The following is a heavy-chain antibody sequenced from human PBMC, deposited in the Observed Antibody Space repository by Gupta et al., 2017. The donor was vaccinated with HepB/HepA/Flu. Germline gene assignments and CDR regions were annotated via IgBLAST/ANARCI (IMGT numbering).Heavy chain of an antibody. CDR3: AKDYYGYSGNYYYYYGMDV. J-gene: IGHJ6*02. CDR2: ISYDGSNK. CDR1: GFTFSSYG. Sequence: QVQLVESGGGVVQPGRSLRLSCAASGFTFSSYGMHWVRQAPGKGLEWVAVISYDGSNKYYADSVKGRFTISRDNSKNTLYLQMNSLRAEDTAVYYCAKDYYGYSGNYYYYYGMDVWGQGTTVTVSS. V-gene: IGHV3-30*18. D-gene: IGHD3-16*01.